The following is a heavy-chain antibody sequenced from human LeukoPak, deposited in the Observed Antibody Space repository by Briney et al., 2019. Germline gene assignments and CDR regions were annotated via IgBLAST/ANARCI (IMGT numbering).Heavy chain of an antibody. CDR3: ARRGNTYYDILTGYQYNWFDP. Sequence: SGPTLVKPTQTLTLTCTFSGFSLSTSGVGVGWIRQPPGKALEWLALIYWDDDKRYSPSLKSRLTITKDTSKNQVVLTMTNMDPVDTATYYCARRGNTYYDILTGYQYNWFDPWGQGTLVTISS. CDR2: IYWDDDK. V-gene: IGHV2-5*02. CDR1: GFSLSTSGVG. J-gene: IGHJ5*02. D-gene: IGHD3-9*01.